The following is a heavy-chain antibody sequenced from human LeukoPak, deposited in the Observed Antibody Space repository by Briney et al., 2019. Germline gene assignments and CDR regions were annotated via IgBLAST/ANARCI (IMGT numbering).Heavy chain of an antibody. J-gene: IGHJ3*02. CDR1: GGSISSGGYS. V-gene: IGHV4-31*03. CDR3: ARDSGYHAFDI. Sequence: SQTLSLTCTVSGGSISSGGYSWSWIRQHPGKGLEWIGYIYYSGSTYYNPSLKSRVTISVDTSKNQFSLKLSSVTAADTAVYYCARDSGYHAFDIWGQGTMVTVSS. D-gene: IGHD3-10*01. CDR2: IYYSGST.